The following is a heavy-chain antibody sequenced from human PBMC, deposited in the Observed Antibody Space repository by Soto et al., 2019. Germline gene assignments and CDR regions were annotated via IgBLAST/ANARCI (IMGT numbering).Heavy chain of an antibody. V-gene: IGHV4-4*07. D-gene: IGHD2-2*01. Sequence: SETLSLTCTVSGGSISSYYWSWIRQPAGKGLEWIGRIYTSGSTNYNPSLKSRVTMSVDTSKNQFSLKLSSVTAADTAVYYCARACSSNNCHDVFDYWGQGTLVTVSS. CDR1: GGSISSYY. CDR2: IYTSGST. J-gene: IGHJ4*02. CDR3: ARACSSNNCHDVFDY.